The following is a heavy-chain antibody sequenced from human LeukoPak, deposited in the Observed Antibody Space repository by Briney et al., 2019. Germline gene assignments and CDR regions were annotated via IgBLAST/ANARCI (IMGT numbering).Heavy chain of an antibody. CDR1: GFTFSSYG. CDR2: INPSGGST. J-gene: IGHJ6*02. CDR3: ARDLATENRIAVADYGMDV. D-gene: IGHD6-19*01. Sequence: PGGSLRLSCAASGFTFSSYGMHWVRQAPGQGLGWMGIINPSGGSTSYAQKFQGRVTMTRDTSTSTVYMELSSLRSEDTAVYYCARDLATENRIAVADYGMDVWGQGTTVTVSS. V-gene: IGHV1-46*01.